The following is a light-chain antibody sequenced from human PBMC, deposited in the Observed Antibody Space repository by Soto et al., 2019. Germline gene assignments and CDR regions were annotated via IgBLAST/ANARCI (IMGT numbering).Light chain of an antibody. J-gene: IGLJ3*02. Sequence: HSVLTQPPSVSAAPGQKVTLSCSGSRSNIGNNYVSWYQQLPGTAPKLLIYENNKRPSGIPGRFSGSKSGTSATLGITGLQTGDEVDYYCGTWDSSLSAWVFGGGTEVTVL. V-gene: IGLV1-51*02. CDR1: RSNIGNNY. CDR2: ENN. CDR3: GTWDSSLSAWV.